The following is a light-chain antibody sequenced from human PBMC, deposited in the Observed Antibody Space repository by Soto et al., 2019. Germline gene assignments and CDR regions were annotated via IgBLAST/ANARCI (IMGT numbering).Light chain of an antibody. CDR2: DDS. CDR1: QSVDKC. V-gene: IGKV3-11*01. J-gene: IGKJ4*01. Sequence: EVVLTQSPDTLSLSPGERATLSCGASQSVDKCLAWYRQKPAQAPRLLIYDDSSRAPGTPPRFSGSGSGTAFTLSISSLEPEDSGVYYCQQRASWPLTFGGGTKVEIK. CDR3: QQRASWPLT.